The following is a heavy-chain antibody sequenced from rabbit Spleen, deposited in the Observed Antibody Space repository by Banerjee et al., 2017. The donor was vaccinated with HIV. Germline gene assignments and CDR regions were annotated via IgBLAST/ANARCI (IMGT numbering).Heavy chain of an antibody. V-gene: IGHV1S45*01. CDR2: INAVTGKA. Sequence: QEQLVESGGGLVKPEGSLKLSCTASGFSFSNKAVMCWVRQAPGKGLEWIACINAVTGKAVYASWAKGRFTFSKTSSTTVTLQMTSLTAADTATYFCARDSSSGGWGDWDLWGPGTLVTVS. J-gene: IGHJ4*01. CDR3: ARDSSSGGWGDWDL. D-gene: IGHD1-1*01. CDR1: GFSFSNKAV.